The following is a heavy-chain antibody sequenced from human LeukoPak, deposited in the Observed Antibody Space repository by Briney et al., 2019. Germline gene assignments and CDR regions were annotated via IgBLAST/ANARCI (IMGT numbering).Heavy chain of an antibody. Sequence: GRSLRLSCAASGFTFDDYAMHWVRQAPGKGLEWVSGISWNSGSIGYADSVKGRFTISRENAKNSLYLQMNSLRAGDTAVYYCAREARDSSGYYSDDAFDIWGQGTMVTVSS. J-gene: IGHJ3*02. CDR2: ISWNSGSI. CDR1: GFTFDDYA. CDR3: AREARDSSGYYSDDAFDI. V-gene: IGHV3-9*01. D-gene: IGHD3-22*01.